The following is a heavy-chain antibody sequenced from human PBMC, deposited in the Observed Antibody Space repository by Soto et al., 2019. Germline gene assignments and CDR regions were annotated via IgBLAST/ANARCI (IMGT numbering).Heavy chain of an antibody. V-gene: IGHV3-23*01. Sequence: EVQVLESGGGLVQPGGSLRLSCAATGFTFSDFAMSWVRQAPGKGMEWVSRIYGGGNGPHYADSVKGRVTISRDNSKNTLYLQINSLRAADTAVYYGAKMEGMDPWAYSFDYWGQGTLVTVSS. D-gene: IGHD3-10*01. CDR3: AKMEGMDPWAYSFDY. CDR1: GFTFSDFA. J-gene: IGHJ4*02. CDR2: IYGGGNGP.